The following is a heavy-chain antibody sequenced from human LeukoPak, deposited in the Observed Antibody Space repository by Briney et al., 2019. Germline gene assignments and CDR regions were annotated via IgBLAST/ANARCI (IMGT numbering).Heavy chain of an antibody. CDR1: GDSVSSNSAA. J-gene: IGHJ3*02. CDR2: TYYRSKWYN. D-gene: IGHD6-19*01. CDR3: ASGRVAGIDAFDI. V-gene: IGHV6-1*01. Sequence: SQTLSLTCAISGDSVSSNSAAWNWIRQSPSRGLEWLGRTYYRSKWYNDYAVSLKSRITINPDTSKNQFSLQLNSVTPEDTAYYCASGRVAGIDAFDIWGQGTMVTVSS.